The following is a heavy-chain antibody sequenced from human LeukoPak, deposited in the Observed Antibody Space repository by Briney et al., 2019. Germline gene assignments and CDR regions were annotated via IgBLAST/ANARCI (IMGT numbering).Heavy chain of an antibody. CDR1: GGSFSGCY. CDR3: ARGRVNSNYVNWFDP. J-gene: IGHJ5*02. CDR2: INHSGST. Sequence: SETLSLTCAVYGGSFSGCYWSWIRQPPGKGLEWIGEINHSGSTNYDPSLKSRVTISVDTSKNQFSLKLSSVTAADTAVYYCARGRVNSNYVNWFDPWGQGTLVTVSS. V-gene: IGHV4-34*01. D-gene: IGHD4-11*01.